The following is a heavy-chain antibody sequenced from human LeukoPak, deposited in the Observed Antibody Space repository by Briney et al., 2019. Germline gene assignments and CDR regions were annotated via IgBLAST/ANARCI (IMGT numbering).Heavy chain of an antibody. CDR3: ARGEGYSYFVSYGMDV. V-gene: IGHV1-8*01. J-gene: IGHJ6*02. Sequence: ASVKVSCKASGYTFTSYDINWVRQATGQGLEWMGWMNPNSGNTGYAQKFQGRVTMTRNTSISTAYMELSSLRSEDTAVYYCARGEGYSYFVSYGMDVWGQGTTVTVSS. D-gene: IGHD5-18*01. CDR1: GYTFTSYD. CDR2: MNPNSGNT.